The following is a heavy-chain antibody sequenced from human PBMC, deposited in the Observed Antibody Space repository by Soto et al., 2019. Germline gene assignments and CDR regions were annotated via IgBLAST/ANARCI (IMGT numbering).Heavy chain of an antibody. D-gene: IGHD3-22*01. CDR2: IYPGDSDT. Sequence: GESLKISCKGSGYSFTSYWIGWVRQMPGKGLEWMGIIYPGDSDTRYSPSFQGQVTISADKSISTAYLQWSSLKASDTAMYYCARRLLYYYDSSGCYSHDAFDIWGQGTMVTVSS. J-gene: IGHJ3*02. CDR3: ARRLLYYYDSSGCYSHDAFDI. V-gene: IGHV5-51*01. CDR1: GYSFTSYW.